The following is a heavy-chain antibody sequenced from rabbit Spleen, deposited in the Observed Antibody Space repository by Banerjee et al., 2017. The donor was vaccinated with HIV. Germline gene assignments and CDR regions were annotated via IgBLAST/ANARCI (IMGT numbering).Heavy chain of an antibody. D-gene: IGHD2-1*01. CDR1: GFTLSSYY. J-gene: IGHJ4*01. Sequence: QLVESGGGLVQPGGSLKLSCTASGFTLSSYYMNWVRQAPGKGLEWIGYIDPLFGTTYYASWVNGRFTISSHNAQNTLNLQLNSLTAADTATYFCVRDRANIDGDYGPYYFDLWGPGTLVTVS. CDR2: IDPLFGTT. CDR3: VRDRANIDGDYGPYYFDL. V-gene: IGHV1S7*01.